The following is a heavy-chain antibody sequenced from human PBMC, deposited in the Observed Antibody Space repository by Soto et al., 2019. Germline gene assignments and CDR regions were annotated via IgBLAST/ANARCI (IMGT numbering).Heavy chain of an antibody. Sequence: EVQLVESGGGLVQPGGSLRLSCAASGFDVSSNYMSWVRQAPGKGLEWGSLIYSGGTTYYADSVKGRFTISRHSSKNTLYLQMNSLRVEDTAVYYCAGRTYGWGQGTMVTVSA. V-gene: IGHV3-53*04. D-gene: IGHD4-17*01. CDR1: GFDVSSNY. CDR3: AGRTYG. CDR2: IYSGGTT. J-gene: IGHJ3*01.